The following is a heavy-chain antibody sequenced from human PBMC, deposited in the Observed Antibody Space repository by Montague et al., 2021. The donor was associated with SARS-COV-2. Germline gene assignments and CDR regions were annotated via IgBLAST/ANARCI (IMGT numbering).Heavy chain of an antibody. D-gene: IGHD3-9*01. CDR1: GGSVSSGSYY. CDR3: ARDGVLRYFDGLGDRYGMDV. CDR2: IYYSGST. Sequence: SETLSLTCTVSGGSVSSGSYYWSWIRQPPGKGLEWIGYIYYSGSTNYNPSLKSRVTISVDTSKNQFSLKLSSVTAADTAVYYCARDGVLRYFDGLGDRYGMDVWGQGTTVTVSS. J-gene: IGHJ6*02. V-gene: IGHV4-61*01.